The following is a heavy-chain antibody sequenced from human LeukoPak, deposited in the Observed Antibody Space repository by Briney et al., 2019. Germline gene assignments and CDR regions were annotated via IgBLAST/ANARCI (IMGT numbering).Heavy chain of an antibody. J-gene: IGHJ3*02. D-gene: IGHD6-13*01. CDR2: IIPIFGTT. Sequence: SVKVSCKASGGTFKSYTVSWVRQAPGQGLEWLGGIIPIFGTTHYAQTLQGRITITTDESTTTAYMELSSLIFEDTAIYYCVRDEGIAAAGTRGFDIWGQGTMVIVSS. CDR1: GGTFKSYT. CDR3: VRDEGIAAAGTRGFDI. V-gene: IGHV1-69*05.